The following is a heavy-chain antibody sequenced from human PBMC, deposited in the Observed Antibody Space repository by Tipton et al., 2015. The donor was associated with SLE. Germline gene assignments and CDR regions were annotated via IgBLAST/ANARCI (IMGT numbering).Heavy chain of an antibody. V-gene: IGHV4-30-4*01. J-gene: IGHJ4*02. CDR1: GGSISSSDYY. Sequence: TLSLTCTVSGGSISSSDYYWSWIRQPPGKGLEWIGYIYYSGSTDYNPSLKSRVTISVDTSKNQFSLKLSSVTAADTAVYYCARGRSYFDYWGQGTLVTVSS. CDR3: ARGRSYFDY. CDR2: IYYSGST.